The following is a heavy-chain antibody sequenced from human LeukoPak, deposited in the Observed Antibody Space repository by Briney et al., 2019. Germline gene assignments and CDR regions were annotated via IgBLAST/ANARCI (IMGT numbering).Heavy chain of an antibody. V-gene: IGHV5-51*01. D-gene: IGHD2-2*02. Sequence: GESLKISCKGSGYSFTSYWIGWVRQMPGKGLEWMGIIYPGDSDTRYSPSFQGQVAISADKSISTAYLQWSSLKASDTAMYYCARALGYCSRTSCYTPAYNWFDPWGQGTLVTVSS. CDR3: ARALGYCSRTSCYTPAYNWFDP. CDR1: GYSFTSYW. J-gene: IGHJ5*02. CDR2: IYPGDSDT.